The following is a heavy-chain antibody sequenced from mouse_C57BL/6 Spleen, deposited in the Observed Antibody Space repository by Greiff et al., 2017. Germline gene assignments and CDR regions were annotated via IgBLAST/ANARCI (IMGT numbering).Heavy chain of an antibody. J-gene: IGHJ2*01. V-gene: IGHV1-54*01. D-gene: IGHD1-1*01. CDR3: ARDSSSSLHFDY. CDR1: GYAFTNYL. Sequence: VQLQQSGAELVRPGTSVKVSCKASGYAFTNYLIEWVKQRPGQGLEWIGVINPGSGGTNYNEKFKGKATLTADKSSSTAYMQLSSLTSEDSAVYFCARDSSSSLHFDYWGQGTTLTVSS. CDR2: INPGSGGT.